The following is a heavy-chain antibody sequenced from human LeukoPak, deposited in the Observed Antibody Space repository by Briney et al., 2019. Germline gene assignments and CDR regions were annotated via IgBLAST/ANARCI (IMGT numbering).Heavy chain of an antibody. V-gene: IGHV3-48*04. CDR3: AEGEMAGGSYYARNYYYGMDV. D-gene: IGHD1-26*01. CDR2: ISSSSSTI. CDR1: GFTVSSNY. Sequence: GGSLRLSCAASGFTVSSNYMSWVRQAPGKGLEWVSYISSSSSTIYYADSVKGRFTISRDNAKNSLYLQMNSLRAEDTAVYYCAEGEMAGGSYYARNYYYGMDVWGQGTTVTVSS. J-gene: IGHJ6*02.